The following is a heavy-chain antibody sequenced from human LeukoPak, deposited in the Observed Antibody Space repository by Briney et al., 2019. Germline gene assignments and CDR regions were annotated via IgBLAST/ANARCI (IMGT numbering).Heavy chain of an antibody. J-gene: IGHJ5*02. D-gene: IGHD3-3*01. CDR1: GFTFSSYS. V-gene: IGHV3-9*01. CDR2: ISWNSDSI. CDR3: AKGGIRDFWIGYRNNWSDP. Sequence: GGSLRLSWAASGFTFSSYSMNWVRQAPGKGLEWVSGISWNSDSIGYADSLKGRFTVSRDNAKNSLYLQMNSLRPEDTALYYCAKGGIRDFWIGYRNNWSDPWGQGTLVTVSS.